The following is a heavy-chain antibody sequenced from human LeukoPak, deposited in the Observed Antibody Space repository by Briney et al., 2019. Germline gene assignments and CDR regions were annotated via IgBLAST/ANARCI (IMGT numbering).Heavy chain of an antibody. Sequence: PGGSLRLSCAASGFTFSSYAMSWVRQAPGKGLEWVANIKQDGSEKYYVDSVKGRFTISRDNAKNSLYLQMNSLRAEDTAVYYCARESRDYYDSSGYTTLLRYFDLWGRGTLVTVSS. V-gene: IGHV3-7*01. CDR1: GFTFSSYA. CDR3: ARESRDYYDSSGYTTLLRYFDL. D-gene: IGHD3-22*01. J-gene: IGHJ2*01. CDR2: IKQDGSEK.